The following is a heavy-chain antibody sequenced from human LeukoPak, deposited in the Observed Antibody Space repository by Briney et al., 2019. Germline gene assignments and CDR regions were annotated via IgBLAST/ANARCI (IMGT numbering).Heavy chain of an antibody. CDR1: GYTFTGYY. D-gene: IGHD1-1*01. CDR2: INPNSGGT. Sequence: ASVKVPCKASGYTFTGYYMHWVRQAPGQGLEWMGWINPNSGGTNYAQKFQGRVTMTRDTSISTAYMELSRLRSDDTAVYYCARVLSNWNYHDYWGQGTLVTVSS. CDR3: ARVLSNWNYHDY. V-gene: IGHV1-2*02. J-gene: IGHJ4*02.